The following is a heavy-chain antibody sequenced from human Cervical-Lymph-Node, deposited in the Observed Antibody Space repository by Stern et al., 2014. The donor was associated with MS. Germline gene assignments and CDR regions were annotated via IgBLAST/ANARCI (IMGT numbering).Heavy chain of an antibody. J-gene: IGHJ4*02. D-gene: IGHD6-19*01. CDR3: ARDLGSSGWYYFDY. CDR2: ISYDGSNK. Sequence: VQLVESGGGVVQPGRSLRLSCAASGFTFSSYAMHWVRQAPGKGLEGVAVISYDGSNKYYADSVKGRFTISRDNSKNTLYLQMNSLRAEDTAVYYCARDLGSSGWYYFDYWGQGTLVTVSS. V-gene: IGHV3-30*01. CDR1: GFTFSSYA.